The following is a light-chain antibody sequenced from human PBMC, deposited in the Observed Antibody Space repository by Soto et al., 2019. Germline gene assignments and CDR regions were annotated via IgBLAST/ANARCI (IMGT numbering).Light chain of an antibody. CDR3: SSYTSTNTLEGV. CDR1: SSDVGASNY. J-gene: IGLJ2*01. V-gene: IGLV2-14*01. CDR2: EVS. Sequence: QSVLTQPASVSGSPGQSITISCTGTSSDVGASNYISWYQQHPDRAPKLIIYEVSNRPSGVSNRFAGSKSGNTASLTISGLQAEDEADYYCSSYTSTNTLEGVFGGGTQLTVL.